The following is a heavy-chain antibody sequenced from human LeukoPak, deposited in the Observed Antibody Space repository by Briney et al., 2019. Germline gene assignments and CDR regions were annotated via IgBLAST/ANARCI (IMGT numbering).Heavy chain of an antibody. Sequence: PSETLSLTCAVYGGSFSGYYWSWIRQPPGKGLEWIGKINHSGSTNYNPSLKSRVTISVDTSKNQFSLKLSSVTAADTAVYYCARRRIVGATNYFQHWGQGTLVTVSS. CDR3: ARRRIVGATNYFQH. V-gene: IGHV4-34*01. CDR1: GGSFSGYY. J-gene: IGHJ1*01. D-gene: IGHD1-26*01. CDR2: INHSGST.